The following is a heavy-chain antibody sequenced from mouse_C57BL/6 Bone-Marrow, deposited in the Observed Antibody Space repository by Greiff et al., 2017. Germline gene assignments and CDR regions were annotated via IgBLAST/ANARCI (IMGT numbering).Heavy chain of an antibody. CDR3: ARSRRDFYAMDY. V-gene: IGHV1-80*01. Sequence: VKVVESGAELVKPGASVKISCKASGYAFSSYWMNWVKQRPGKGLEWIGQIYPGDGDTNYNGKFKGKATLTADKSSSTAYMQLSSLTSEDSAVYFCARSRRDFYAMDYWGQGTSVTVSS. CDR1: GYAFSSYW. J-gene: IGHJ4*01. CDR2: IYPGDGDT. D-gene: IGHD3-3*01.